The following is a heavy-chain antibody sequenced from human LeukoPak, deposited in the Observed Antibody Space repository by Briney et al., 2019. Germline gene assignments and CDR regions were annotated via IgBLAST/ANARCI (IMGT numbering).Heavy chain of an antibody. CDR1: GFSFSGYG. CDR2: IRYDGSNE. D-gene: IGHD1-26*01. Sequence: GGSLRLSCAASGFSFSGYGMHWVRQAPGKGLEWVTFIRYDGSNEYYADSVKGRFTISRDNSKNTLYLQMNSLRDEDTAVYFCAKVHTGTYPLDYWGQGTLVTVSS. V-gene: IGHV3-30*02. J-gene: IGHJ4*02. CDR3: AKVHTGTYPLDY.